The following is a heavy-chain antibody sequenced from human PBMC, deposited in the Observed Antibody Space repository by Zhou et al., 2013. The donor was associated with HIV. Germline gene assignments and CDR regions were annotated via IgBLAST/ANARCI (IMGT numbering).Heavy chain of an antibody. Sequence: QVQLVQSESEVKWPGASVRISCKTSGYMFTKYLIHWIRQAPGQGPELMGIINPLTGTISYAERFRAKAIMTRDTATTTVFLFLPRLTSDDTALYYCARESNSSGRGRSVDFWGQGTRLIVSS. D-gene: IGHD3-16*01. CDR2: INPLTGTI. CDR3: ARESNSSGRGRSVDF. V-gene: IGHV1-46*01. CDR1: GYMFTKYL. J-gene: IGHJ4*02.